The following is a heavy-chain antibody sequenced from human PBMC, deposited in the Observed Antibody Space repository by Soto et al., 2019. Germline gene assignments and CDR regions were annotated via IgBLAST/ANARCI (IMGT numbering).Heavy chain of an antibody. Sequence: EVQLVESGGGLVKPGGSLRLSCAASGFTFSSYSMNWVRQAPGKGLEWVSSISSSSSYIYYADSVKGRFTSSRDNAKNSLYLQMNSLRAEDTAVYYCARAQAGSGWYGCYWGQGTLVTVS. V-gene: IGHV3-21*01. J-gene: IGHJ4*02. CDR2: ISSSSSYI. CDR1: GFTFSSYS. CDR3: ARAQAGSGWYGCY. D-gene: IGHD6-19*01.